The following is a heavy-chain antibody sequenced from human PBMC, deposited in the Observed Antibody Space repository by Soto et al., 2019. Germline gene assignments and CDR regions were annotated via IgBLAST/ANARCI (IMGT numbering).Heavy chain of an antibody. V-gene: IGHV4-30-2*01. CDR1: GGSIGGVGYS. CDR2: MYHSGTF. D-gene: IGHD3-10*01. Sequence: PSETLSLTCAVPGGSIGGVGYSWSWIRHPPVGALEWIGYMYHSGTFLKSPSLKTRLTMSLDMSKNQFSLTLNSMTAADTAVYYCARAQFYSGSGNYNNLMFDAWGQGIQVTASS. CDR3: ARAQFYSGSGNYNNLMFDA. J-gene: IGHJ5*02.